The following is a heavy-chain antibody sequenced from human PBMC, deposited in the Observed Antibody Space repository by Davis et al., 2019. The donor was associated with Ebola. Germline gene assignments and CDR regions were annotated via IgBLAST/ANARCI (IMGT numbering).Heavy chain of an antibody. CDR2: VDDGGRV. CDR3: ARTTLNSVSDSGLGFNHIDS. V-gene: IGHV4-34*01. J-gene: IGHJ5*01. Sequence: SETLSLTCALSGGSFSGNYWAWIRQSPGKGLECIGEVDDGGRVHYNPSLKNRVTISLDTSKNQFSLNLKFVTAADTAVYYCARTTLNSVSDSGLGFNHIDSWGQGTLVTVSS. D-gene: IGHD4-17*01. CDR1: GGSFSGNY.